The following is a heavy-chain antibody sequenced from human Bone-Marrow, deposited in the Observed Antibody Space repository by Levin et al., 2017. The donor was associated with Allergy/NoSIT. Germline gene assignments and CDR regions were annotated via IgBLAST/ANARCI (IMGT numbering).Heavy chain of an antibody. D-gene: IGHD2-2*01. Sequence: SCAASGFTFSSYDMHWVRQATGRGLEWVSAIGTAADSYYSGSVKGRFTVSRDNAKNSFYLQMNSLRVGDTAVYYCARVALPRYCTSTSCSDSGYYFDYWGQGTLVTVSS. CDR1: GFTFSSYD. V-gene: IGHV3-13*04. CDR2: IGTAADS. J-gene: IGHJ4*02. CDR3: ARVALPRYCTSTSCSDSGYYFDY.